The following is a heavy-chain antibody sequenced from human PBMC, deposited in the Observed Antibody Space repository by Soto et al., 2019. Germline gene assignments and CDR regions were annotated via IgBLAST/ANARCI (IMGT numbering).Heavy chain of an antibody. CDR2: ISGSGGST. D-gene: IGHD3-9*01. J-gene: IGHJ6*02. CDR3: AKGYYDILTGPEDYGMDV. Sequence: EVQLLESGGGLVQPGGSLRLSCAASGFTFSSYAMSWVRQAPGKGLEWVSAISGSGGSTYYADSVKGRFTISRDNSKNTLYLQMNSLRAEDTAVYYCAKGYYDILTGPEDYGMDVWGQGTTVTVSS. V-gene: IGHV3-23*01. CDR1: GFTFSSYA.